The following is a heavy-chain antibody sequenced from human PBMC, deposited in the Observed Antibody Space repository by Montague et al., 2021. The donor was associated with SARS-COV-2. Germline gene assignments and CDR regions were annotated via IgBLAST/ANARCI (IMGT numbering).Heavy chain of an antibody. CDR2: SNHSGST. D-gene: IGHD2-15*01. CDR1: GGSFSGYY. V-gene: IGHV4-34*01. CDR3: ARGSGGRGGGCYSAWDPQYYYGMDV. Sequence: SETLSLTCAVYGGSFSGYYWSWIRQPLGKGLEWIGESNHSGSTNYNPSLKSRVTISVDTAKNQFSLKLSSVTAADTAVYYCARGSGGRGGGCYSAWDPQYYYGMDVWGQGTTVTVSS. J-gene: IGHJ6*02.